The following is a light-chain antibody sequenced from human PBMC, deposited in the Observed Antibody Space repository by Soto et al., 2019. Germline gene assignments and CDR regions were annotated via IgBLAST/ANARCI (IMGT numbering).Light chain of an antibody. CDR1: RDINTW. Sequence: DIQMTQSPSSVSASVGDRVTITCRASRDINTWLAWYQQKPGKAPKLLISAASRLQSGVPSRFSGSGSGTDFTLTISSLQPEDFATYYCQEAHTVPFTFGPGTKVDV. CDR2: AAS. V-gene: IGKV1-12*01. CDR3: QEAHTVPFT. J-gene: IGKJ3*01.